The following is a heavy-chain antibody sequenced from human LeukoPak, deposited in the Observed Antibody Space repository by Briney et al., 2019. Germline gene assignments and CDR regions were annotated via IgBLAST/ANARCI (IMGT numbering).Heavy chain of an antibody. CDR1: GGIISTYG. Sequence: SVKVSCKASGGIISTYGIAWVRQAPGQGLEYMGGIIPPFGRVNYAQKFRGRVTMTTDQSSSTVYMELTSLISGDTAVYYCARDFSHAGLDYWGQGTLVTVSS. V-gene: IGHV1-69*05. D-gene: IGHD1-1*01. CDR3: ARDFSHAGLDY. CDR2: IIPPFGRV. J-gene: IGHJ4*02.